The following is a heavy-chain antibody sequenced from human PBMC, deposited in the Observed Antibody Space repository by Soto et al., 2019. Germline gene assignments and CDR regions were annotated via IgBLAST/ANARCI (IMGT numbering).Heavy chain of an antibody. J-gene: IGHJ4*02. V-gene: IGHV4-34*01. Sequence: KSSETLSLTCAVYGGSFSDNYWSWIRQPPGKGLEWIGEINHSGSTNYNPSLKSRVTISIDTSKNHFPLNLSSVTAADTAVYYCARSWFIAYFDYWSQGTLVTVSS. D-gene: IGHD3-9*01. CDR3: ARSWFIAYFDY. CDR1: GGSFSDNY. CDR2: INHSGST.